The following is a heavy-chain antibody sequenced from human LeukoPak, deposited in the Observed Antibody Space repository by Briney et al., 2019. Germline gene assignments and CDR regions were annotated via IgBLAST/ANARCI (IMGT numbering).Heavy chain of an antibody. CDR2: IIPIFGTA. J-gene: IGHJ5*02. D-gene: IGHD2-2*01. Sequence: SVKVSCKASGGTFSSYAISWVRQAPGQGLEWMGGIIPIFGTANYAQKFQGRVTITADESTSTAYMELSSLRSEDTAVYYCARVGCSSTSCYFTCNWFDPWGQGTLVTVSS. V-gene: IGHV1-69*01. CDR1: GGTFSSYA. CDR3: ARVGCSSTSCYFTCNWFDP.